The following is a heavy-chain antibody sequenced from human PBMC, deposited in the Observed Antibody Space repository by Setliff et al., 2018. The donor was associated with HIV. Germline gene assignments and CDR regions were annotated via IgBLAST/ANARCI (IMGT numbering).Heavy chain of an antibody. V-gene: IGHV2-5*02. J-gene: IGHJ4*02. D-gene: IGHD2-15*01. CDR1: GFSLSTSGVG. Sequence: SGPTLVNPTQTLTLTCTFSGFSLSTSGVGVGWIRQPPGKTLEWLALIYWDDDKRYSPSLKSRLTITKDTSKNQLVLIMTNMDPVDTATYFCEHTDCSGVSCDSRLDYWGQGTLVTVSS. CDR3: EHTDCSGVSCDSRLDY. CDR2: IYWDDDK.